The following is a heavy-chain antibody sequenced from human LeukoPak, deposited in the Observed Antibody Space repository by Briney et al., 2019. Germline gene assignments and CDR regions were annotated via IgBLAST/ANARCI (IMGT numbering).Heavy chain of an antibody. D-gene: IGHD3-3*01. CDR1: GFNFNNYW. Sequence: GVLRLSCAASGFNFNNYWMSWVRQAPGKGLEWVANIKQDGSEKYYVDSVKGRFTISRDNAKNSLYLQMNSLRAEDTAVYYCARDSHYDFWSGYYGSFGYYYGMDVWGQGTTVTVSS. CDR3: ARDSHYDFWSGYYGSFGYYYGMDV. V-gene: IGHV3-7*03. J-gene: IGHJ6*02. CDR2: IKQDGSEK.